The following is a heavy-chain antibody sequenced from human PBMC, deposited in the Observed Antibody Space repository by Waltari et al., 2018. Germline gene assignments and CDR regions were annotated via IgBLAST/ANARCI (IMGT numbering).Heavy chain of an antibody. D-gene: IGHD3-10*01. CDR3: AKSRGDSVIYRHDAFDI. V-gene: IGHV3-23*01. J-gene: IGHJ3*02. CDR2: MSGSGGGT. Sequence: EVQLLESGGGLVQPGGSQRLSCAASGFTFSSYAMSWVRQAAGTGLEWVSAMSGSGGGTYYAEFVKGRFTISRDNSKNTVYLQMNSLRAEDTAVYYCAKSRGDSVIYRHDAFDIWGQGTMVTVSS. CDR1: GFTFSSYA.